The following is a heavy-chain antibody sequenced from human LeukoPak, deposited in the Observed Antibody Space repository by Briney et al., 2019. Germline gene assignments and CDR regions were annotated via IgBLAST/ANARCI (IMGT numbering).Heavy chain of an antibody. Sequence: GESLRLSCSASGFTFSSYALHWVRQAPGKGLESVSAISSNGGSTSYADSVKGRFTISRDNSKNTLYLQMSSLRAEDTAVYYCVKDWGRGRYRFDCWGQGTLVTVSS. CDR3: VKDWGRGRYRFDC. V-gene: IGHV3-64D*09. J-gene: IGHJ4*02. D-gene: IGHD6-19*01. CDR1: GFTFSSYA. CDR2: ISSNGGST.